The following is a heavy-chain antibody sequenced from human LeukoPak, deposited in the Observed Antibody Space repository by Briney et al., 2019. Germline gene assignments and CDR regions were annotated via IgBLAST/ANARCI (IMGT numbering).Heavy chain of an antibody. D-gene: IGHD3-22*01. Sequence: GGSLRLSCAASGFTVSSNYMSWVRQAPGKGLEWVPVIYSGGSTYYADSVKGRFTISRDNSKNTLYLQMNSLRAEDMAVYYCAAAVINSSGYLDYWGQGTLVTVSS. J-gene: IGHJ4*02. CDR2: IYSGGST. CDR1: GFTVSSNY. CDR3: AAAVINSSGYLDY. V-gene: IGHV3-66*01.